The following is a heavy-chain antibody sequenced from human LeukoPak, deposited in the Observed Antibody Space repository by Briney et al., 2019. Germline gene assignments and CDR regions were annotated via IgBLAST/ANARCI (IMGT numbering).Heavy chain of an antibody. Sequence: PSETLSLTCTVYGGSFSGYYWSWIRQPPGTGLQWIGEIDHNGNTNYIPSLKSRITISVDTSKNQFSLRLTSVTAADTAVYYCARDYGDVYDWGRGTLVTVSS. J-gene: IGHJ4*02. CDR3: ARDYGDVYD. CDR2: IDHNGNT. CDR1: GGSFSGYY. D-gene: IGHD5/OR15-5a*01. V-gene: IGHV4-34*01.